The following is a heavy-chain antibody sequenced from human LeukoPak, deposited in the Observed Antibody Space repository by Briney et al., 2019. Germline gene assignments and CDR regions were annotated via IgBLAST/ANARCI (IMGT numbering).Heavy chain of an antibody. J-gene: IGHJ4*02. V-gene: IGHV4-4*07. CDR3: ARDLMVRGVITEFDY. Sequence: NPSETLSLTCTVSGGSISSYYWSWIRQPAGKGLEWIGRIYTSGSTNYNPSLKSRVTMSVDTSKNQFSLKLSSVTAADPAVYYCARDLMVRGVITEFDYWGQGTLVTVSS. CDR1: GGSISSYY. CDR2: IYTSGST. D-gene: IGHD3-10*01.